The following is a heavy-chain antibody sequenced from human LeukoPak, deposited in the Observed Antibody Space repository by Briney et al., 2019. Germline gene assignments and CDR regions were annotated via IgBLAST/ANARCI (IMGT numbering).Heavy chain of an antibody. D-gene: IGHD6-19*01. CDR1: GGSISSSNW. CDR3: ARKLEQWLNWFDP. J-gene: IGHJ5*02. V-gene: IGHV4-4*02. Sequence: PSETLSLTCAVSGGSISSSNWWSWVRQPPGKGLEWIGEIYHSGSTNHNPSLKSRVTISVDKSKNQFSLKLSSVTAADTAVYYCARKLEQWLNWFDPWGQGTLVTVSS. CDR2: IYHSGST.